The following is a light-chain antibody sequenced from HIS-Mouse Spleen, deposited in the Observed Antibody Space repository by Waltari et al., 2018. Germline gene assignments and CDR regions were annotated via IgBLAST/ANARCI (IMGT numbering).Light chain of an antibody. CDR2: DVS. Sequence: QSALTQPASVSGSPGQSITISCTGTRRDVGGYNDFSSYQQHPGKAPKLMIYDVSNRPSGVSNRFSGSKSGNTASLTISGLQAEDEADYYCSSYTSSSTSWIFGTGTKVTVL. CDR1: RRDVGGYND. CDR3: SSYTSSSTSWI. J-gene: IGLJ1*01. V-gene: IGLV2-14*03.